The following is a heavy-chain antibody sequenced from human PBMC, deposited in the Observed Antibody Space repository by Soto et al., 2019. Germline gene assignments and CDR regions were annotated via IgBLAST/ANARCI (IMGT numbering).Heavy chain of an antibody. J-gene: IGHJ3*02. Sequence: ASVKVSCKASGYTFTSYAMHWVRQAPGQRLEWMGWINAGNGNTKYSQKFQGRVTITRDTSASTAYMELSSLRSEDTAVYYCAADLLGYCSGGSCYSPADIWGQGTMVTVS. V-gene: IGHV1-3*01. D-gene: IGHD2-15*01. CDR3: AADLLGYCSGGSCYSPADI. CDR1: GYTFTSYA. CDR2: INAGNGNT.